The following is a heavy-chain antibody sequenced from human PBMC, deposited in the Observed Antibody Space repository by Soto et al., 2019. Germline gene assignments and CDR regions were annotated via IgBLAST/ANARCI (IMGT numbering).Heavy chain of an antibody. J-gene: IGHJ6*02. Sequence: GGSLRLSCAASAFTFSSYWMSWVRQAPGKGLEWVANIKQDGSEKYYVDSVKGRFTISRDNAKNSLYLQMNSLRAEDTAVYYCARKGFGSWSYYYYYGMDVWGQGTTVTVSS. CDR1: AFTFSSYW. CDR3: ARKGFGSWSYYYYYGMDV. CDR2: IKQDGSEK. D-gene: IGHD6-13*01. V-gene: IGHV3-7*01.